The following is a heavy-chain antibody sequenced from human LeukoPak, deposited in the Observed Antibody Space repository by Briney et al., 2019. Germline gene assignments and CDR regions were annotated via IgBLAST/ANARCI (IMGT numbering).Heavy chain of an antibody. Sequence: KPSETLSLTCTLSGGSISTYYWSWIRQPPGRGLKWIGYIYYSGITDYSPSLKSRVTISIDTSKKQFSLKLSSVTAADTAVYYCARWEASRVAFDIWGQGTLVTVSS. J-gene: IGHJ3*02. CDR3: ARWEASRVAFDI. V-gene: IGHV4-59*01. D-gene: IGHD1-26*01. CDR1: GGSISTYY. CDR2: IYYSGIT.